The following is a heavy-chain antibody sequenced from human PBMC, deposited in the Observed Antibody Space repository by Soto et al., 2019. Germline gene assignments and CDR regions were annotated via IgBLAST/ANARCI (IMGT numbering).Heavy chain of an antibody. Sequence: EASVKVSCKASGGTFSSYAISWVRQAPGQGLEWMGGIIPIFGTANYAQKFQGRVTITADESTSTAYMELSSLRSEDTAVYYCARDGGRITMIVPQNWFDPWGQGTLVTVSS. CDR2: IIPIFGTA. CDR3: ARDGGRITMIVPQNWFDP. CDR1: GGTFSSYA. J-gene: IGHJ5*02. D-gene: IGHD3-22*01. V-gene: IGHV1-69*13.